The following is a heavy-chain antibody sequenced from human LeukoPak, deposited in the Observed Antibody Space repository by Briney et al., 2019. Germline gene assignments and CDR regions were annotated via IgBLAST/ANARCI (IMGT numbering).Heavy chain of an antibody. CDR2: ISAYNGNT. J-gene: IGHJ4*02. CDR1: GYTFTSYG. CDR3: ASVDLGYCTNGVCQPDY. D-gene: IGHD2-8*01. V-gene: IGHV1-18*01. Sequence: ASVKVSCKASGYTFTSYGISWVRQAPGQGLEWMGWISAYNGNTNYAQKLQGRVTMTTDTSTSTAYMELRSLRSDDTAVYYCASVDLGYCTNGVCQPDYWGQGTLVTVSS.